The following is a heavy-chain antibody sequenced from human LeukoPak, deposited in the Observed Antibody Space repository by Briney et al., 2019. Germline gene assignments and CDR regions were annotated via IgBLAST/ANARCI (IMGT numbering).Heavy chain of an antibody. CDR2: ISSSSSYI. D-gene: IGHD3-10*01. J-gene: IGHJ4*02. V-gene: IGHV3-21*01. Sequence: MAGGSLRPSCAASGFTFSSYSMNWVRQAPGKGLEWVSSISSSSSYIYYADSVKGRFTISRDNAKNSLYLQMNSLRAEDTAVYYCARERITMVRGVIGYFDYWGQGTLVTVSS. CDR1: GFTFSSYS. CDR3: ARERITMVRGVIGYFDY.